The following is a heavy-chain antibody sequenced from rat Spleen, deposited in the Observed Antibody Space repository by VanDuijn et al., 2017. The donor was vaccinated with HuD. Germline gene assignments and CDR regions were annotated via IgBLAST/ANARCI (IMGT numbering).Heavy chain of an antibody. CDR1: GYSITSSYR. D-gene: IGHD1-12*02. J-gene: IGHJ3*01. CDR3: ARSRLYYYDGTYWFAY. Sequence: EVQLQESGPGLVKPSQSLSLTCSVTGYSITSSYRWNWIRKFPGNKLEWMGYINSAGSTNYNPSLKSRISITRDTSKNQFFLQVNSVTTEDTATYYCARSRLYYYDGTYWFAYWGQGTLVTVSS. V-gene: IGHV3-3*01. CDR2: INSAGST.